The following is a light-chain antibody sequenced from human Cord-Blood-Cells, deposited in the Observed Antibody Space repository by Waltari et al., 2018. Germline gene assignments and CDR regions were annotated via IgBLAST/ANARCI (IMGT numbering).Light chain of an antibody. CDR3: SSYTSSSTWV. CDR2: DVS. V-gene: IGLV2-14*01. J-gene: IGLJ3*02. CDR1: SSDVGGYNY. Sequence: QSALTQPASVSGSPGQSITISCTGTSSDVGGYNYVSWYQQHPGQAPKLMIYDVSKRPSGVSNRFSGSKSSNTASLTISGLQAEDEADYYCSSYTSSSTWVFGGGTKLTVL.